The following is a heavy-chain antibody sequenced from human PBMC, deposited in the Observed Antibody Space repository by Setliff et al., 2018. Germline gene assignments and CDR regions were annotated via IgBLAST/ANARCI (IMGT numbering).Heavy chain of an antibody. CDR1: GFIFSDYY. Sequence: GASLKISCAASGFIFSDYYMSWIRQAPGKGLECISYITSSGNTIYYADSVKGRFTISRDSAKNALYLQMNSLRAEDTAVYYCAREGKEGFGELPDYYYYYMDVWGKGTTVTVSS. V-gene: IGHV3-11*04. CDR3: AREGKEGFGELPDYYYYYMDV. J-gene: IGHJ6*03. D-gene: IGHD3-10*01. CDR2: ITSSGNTI.